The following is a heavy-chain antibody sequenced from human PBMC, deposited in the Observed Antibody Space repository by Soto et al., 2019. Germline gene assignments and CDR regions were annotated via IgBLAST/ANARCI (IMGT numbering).Heavy chain of an antibody. CDR2: INQSGGT. Sequence: SETLSLTCAVYGGSFSGYFWTWIRQAPGKGLEWIGKINQSGGTNYNSSLKSRVNISVDTYKNQFSLKLSSVTAADTVVYYCETYYDILIYAFEIWGQGRMVT. D-gene: IGHD3-9*01. J-gene: IGHJ3*02. CDR3: ETYYDILIYAFEI. V-gene: IGHV4-34*01. CDR1: GGSFSGYF.